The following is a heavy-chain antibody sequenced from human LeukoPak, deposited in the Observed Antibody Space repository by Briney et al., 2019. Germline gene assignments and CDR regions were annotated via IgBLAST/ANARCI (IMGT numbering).Heavy chain of an antibody. V-gene: IGHV1-69*13. D-gene: IGHD5-18*01. CDR2: IIPIFGTA. CDR3: ARGGHSWIQLWQRGNNWFDP. J-gene: IGHJ5*02. CDR1: GGTFSSYA. Sequence: SVKVSCKASGGTFSSYAISWVRQAPGQGLEWMGGIIPIFGTANYAQKFQGRVTITADESTSTAYMEPSSLRSEDTAVYYCARGGHSWIQLWQRGNNWFDPWGQGTLVTVSS.